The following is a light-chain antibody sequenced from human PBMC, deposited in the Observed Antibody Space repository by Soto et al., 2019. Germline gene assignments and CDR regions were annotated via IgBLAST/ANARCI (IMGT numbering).Light chain of an antibody. CDR1: QSINNW. CDR2: DAS. CDR3: QQYSIYWT. J-gene: IGKJ1*01. Sequence: DIPMTQSPSTLSASVGDRVTITCRASQSINNWLAWYQQKPGKAPKLLIYDASSLDSRVPSRFSGSGSGTEFTLTISSLQPDDFATYYCQQYSIYWTFGQGTKVEIK. V-gene: IGKV1-5*01.